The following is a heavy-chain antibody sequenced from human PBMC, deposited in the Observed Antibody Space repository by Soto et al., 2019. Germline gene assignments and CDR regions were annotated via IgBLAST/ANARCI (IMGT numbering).Heavy chain of an antibody. CDR3: ARDPVRGDEYNFDY. D-gene: IGHD3-10*01. J-gene: IGHJ4*02. CDR2: IKPDGSAK. V-gene: IGHV3-7*01. CDR1: GFIFDTYW. Sequence: SLRLSCAASGFIFDTYWMTWVRQAPGKGLEWVAIIKPDGSAKTYVDSVRGRFTISRDNAKNSLCLQMNSLRAEDTAVYYCARDPVRGDEYNFDYWGQGTLVTVSS.